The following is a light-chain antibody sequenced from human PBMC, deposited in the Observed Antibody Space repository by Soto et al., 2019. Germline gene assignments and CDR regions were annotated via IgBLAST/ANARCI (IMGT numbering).Light chain of an antibody. V-gene: IGKV4-1*01. CDR3: QQYYTTPVT. CDR2: WAS. CDR1: QSLLH. Sequence: DIVMTQSPDSLAVSLGEGATINCKSSQSLLHLAWYQQKPGQPPKLLIYWASTRESGVPDRFSGSGSGTDFTLTTSSLQAADVAVYYCQQYYTTPVTFGQGTKVEIK. J-gene: IGKJ1*01.